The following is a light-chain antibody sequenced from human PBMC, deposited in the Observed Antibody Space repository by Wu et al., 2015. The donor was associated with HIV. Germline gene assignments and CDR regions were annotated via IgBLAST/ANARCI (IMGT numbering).Light chain of an antibody. CDR3: QQYRA. V-gene: IGKV1-5*03. Sequence: DVQLTQSPSTLSASVGDRVTITCRASQKISTWVAWYQHQPGKAPKLLIFKASILESGVPSRFSGSESGTEFTLTISSLQPDDFATYYCQQYRAFGQGTKVEIK. CDR2: KAS. J-gene: IGKJ1*01. CDR1: QKISTW.